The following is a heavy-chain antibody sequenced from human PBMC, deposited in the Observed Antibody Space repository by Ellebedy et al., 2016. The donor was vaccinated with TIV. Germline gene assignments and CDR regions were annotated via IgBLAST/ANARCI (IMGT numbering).Heavy chain of an antibody. V-gene: IGHV3-66*01. Sequence: GESLKISCAASGFTVSSNYMSWVRQAPGKGLEWVSVIYSGGSTYYADSVKGRFTISRDNSKNTLYLQMNSLRAEDTAVYYCARALLIRGYSGYDYVSWGQGTLVTVSS. J-gene: IGHJ5*02. CDR3: ARALLIRGYSGYDYVS. D-gene: IGHD5-12*01. CDR1: GFTVSSNY. CDR2: IYSGGST.